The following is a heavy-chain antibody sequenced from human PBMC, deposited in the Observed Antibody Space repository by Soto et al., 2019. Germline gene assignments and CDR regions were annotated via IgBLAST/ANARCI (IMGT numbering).Heavy chain of an antibody. V-gene: IGHV1-69*01. CDR3: ARDQKPATYYYDSSGYSFDY. J-gene: IGHJ4*02. CDR2: IIPIFGTA. CDR1: GGTFSSYA. Sequence: QVQLVQSGAEVKKPGSSVKVSCKASGGTFSSYAISWVRQAPGQGLEWMGGIIPIFGTANYAQKFQGRVTITADESTSTAYMELSSLRSEDMAVYYCARDQKPATYYYDSSGYSFDYWGQGTLVTVSS. D-gene: IGHD3-22*01.